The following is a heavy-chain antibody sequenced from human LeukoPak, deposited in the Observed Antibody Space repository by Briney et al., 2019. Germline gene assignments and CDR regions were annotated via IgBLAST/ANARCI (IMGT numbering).Heavy chain of an antibody. CDR1: GFTFSSYE. CDR2: ISSSGSTI. V-gene: IGHV3-48*03. CDR3: AKGHLMVYASYFDY. J-gene: IGHJ4*02. D-gene: IGHD2-8*01. Sequence: PGGSLRLSCAASGFTFSSYEMNWVRQAPGKGLEWVSYISSSGSTIYYADSVKGRFTISRDNSKNTMYLQMNSLRAEDTAVYYCAKGHLMVYASYFDYWGQGTLVTVSS.